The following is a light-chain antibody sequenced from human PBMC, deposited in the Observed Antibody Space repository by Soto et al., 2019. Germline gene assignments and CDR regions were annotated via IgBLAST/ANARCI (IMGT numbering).Light chain of an antibody. CDR3: QQYGRSPPTWT. Sequence: EIVLTQSPGTLSLSPGERATLSCRASQSVSSSYLAWYQQKPGQAPRLLIYGASSRATDIPDRFSGSGSVTDFTLTISRLEPEDFAVDYCQQYGRSPPTWTFGQGTKVEV. V-gene: IGKV3-20*01. CDR1: QSVSSSY. CDR2: GAS. J-gene: IGKJ1*01.